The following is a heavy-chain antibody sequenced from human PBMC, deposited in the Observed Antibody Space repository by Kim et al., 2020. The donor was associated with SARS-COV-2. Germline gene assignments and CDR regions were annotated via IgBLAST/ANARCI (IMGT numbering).Heavy chain of an antibody. J-gene: IGHJ6*02. V-gene: IGHV3-21*01. CDR2: ISSSSSYI. Sequence: GGSLRLSCAASGFTFSSYSMNWVRQAPGKGLEWVSSISSSSSYIYYADSVKGRFTISRDNAKNSLYLQMNSLRAEDTAVYYCARELEEQLVRWYYYYGMDVWGQGTTVTVSS. CDR1: GFTFSSYS. D-gene: IGHD6-13*01. CDR3: ARELEEQLVRWYYYYGMDV.